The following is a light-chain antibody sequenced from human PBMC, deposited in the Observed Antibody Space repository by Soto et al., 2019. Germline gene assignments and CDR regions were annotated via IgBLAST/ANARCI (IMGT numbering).Light chain of an antibody. J-gene: IGKJ1*01. CDR1: QSISSW. CDR2: KAS. V-gene: IGKV1-5*03. Sequence: DIQMTQSPSTLSASVGDRVTITCRASQSISSWLAWYRQKPGKAPKLLIYKASSLESGVPSRFCRSGSGTEFPLPISSLQPDDFATYYCQQYNSDSWTFGQGTKVEIK. CDR3: QQYNSDSWT.